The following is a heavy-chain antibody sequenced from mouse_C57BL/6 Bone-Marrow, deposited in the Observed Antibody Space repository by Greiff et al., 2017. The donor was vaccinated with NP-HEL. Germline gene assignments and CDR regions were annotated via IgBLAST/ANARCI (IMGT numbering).Heavy chain of an antibody. D-gene: IGHD1-1*01. Sequence: EVKLQQSGAELVRPGASVKLSCTASGFNIKDGYMHWVKQRPEQGLEWIGWIDPENGDTEYASKFQGKATITADTSSNTAYLQLSSLTSEDTAVYYCTTRTTVVGRDYWGQGTTLTVSS. J-gene: IGHJ2*01. V-gene: IGHV14-4*01. CDR1: GFNIKDGY. CDR3: TTRTTVVGRDY. CDR2: IDPENGDT.